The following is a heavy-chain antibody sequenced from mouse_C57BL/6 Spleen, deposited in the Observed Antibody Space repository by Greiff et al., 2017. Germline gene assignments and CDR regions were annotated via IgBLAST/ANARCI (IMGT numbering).Heavy chain of an antibody. CDR3: TTGDYGFSYFDY. CDR1: GFNIKDYY. Sequence: EVKLQQSGAELVRPGASVKLSCTASGFNIKDYYMHWVKQRPEQGLEWIGRIDPEDGDTEYAPKFQGKATMTADTSSNTAYLQLSSLTSEDTAVYYCTTGDYGFSYFDYWGQGTTLTVSS. D-gene: IGHD2-4*01. CDR2: IDPEDGDT. V-gene: IGHV14-1*01. J-gene: IGHJ2*01.